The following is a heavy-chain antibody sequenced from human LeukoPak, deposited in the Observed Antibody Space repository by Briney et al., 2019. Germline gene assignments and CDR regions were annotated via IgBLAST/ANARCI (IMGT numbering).Heavy chain of an antibody. CDR1: GGSISSYS. D-gene: IGHD6-13*01. CDR3: ARNSSSSWGYYYMDV. J-gene: IGHJ6*03. CDR2: IYNSGTT. Sequence: PSETLSLTCSVSGGSISSYSWSWIRQPPGKGLEWTGYIYNSGTTNHNPSLKSRVTMSVDTSKNQISLKLSSLTAADTAVYYCARNSSSSWGYYYMDVWGKGTTVTVSS. V-gene: IGHV4-59*01.